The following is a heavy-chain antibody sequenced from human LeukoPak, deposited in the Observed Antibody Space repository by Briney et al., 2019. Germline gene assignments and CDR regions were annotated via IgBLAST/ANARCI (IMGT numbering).Heavy chain of an antibody. D-gene: IGHD5-18*01. Sequence: PSETLSLTCTVSGGSISSYYWSWIRQPPGKGLEWIGYIYYSGSTNYNPSLKSRVTISVDTSKNQFSLKLSSVTAADTAVYYCARGSYGTPFDYWGQGTLVTVSS. CDR1: GGSISSYY. J-gene: IGHJ4*02. V-gene: IGHV4-59*08. CDR3: ARGSYGTPFDY. CDR2: IYYSGST.